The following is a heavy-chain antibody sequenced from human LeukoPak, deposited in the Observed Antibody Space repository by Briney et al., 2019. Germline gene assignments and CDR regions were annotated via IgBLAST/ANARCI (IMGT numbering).Heavy chain of an antibody. CDR1: GGSFSGYY. V-gene: IGHV4-34*01. CDR3: ARGLAADGTDYFDY. Sequence: PSETLSLTCAVYGGSFSGYYWSWIRQPPGKGLEWIGEINHSGSTNYNPSLKSRVTISVDTSKNQFSLKLSSVTAADTAVYYCARGLAADGTDYFDYWGQGTLVTVSS. D-gene: IGHD6-13*01. CDR2: INHSGST. J-gene: IGHJ4*02.